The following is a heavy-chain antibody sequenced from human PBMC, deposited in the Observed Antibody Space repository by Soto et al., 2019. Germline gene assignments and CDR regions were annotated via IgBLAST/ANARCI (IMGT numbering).Heavy chain of an antibody. CDR1: GGSISSSSYY. CDR2: VYYSGST. V-gene: IGHV4-39*01. CDR3: VRQFNFCDY. D-gene: IGHD1-1*01. Sequence: SETLSLTCTVSGGSISSSSYYWAWIRQPPGKGLEWIGSVYYSGSTYYNPSLKSRITTSLDTSKNQFSLKLTSVTAADTAMYYCVRQFNFCDYWGQGTLVTVSS. J-gene: IGHJ4*02.